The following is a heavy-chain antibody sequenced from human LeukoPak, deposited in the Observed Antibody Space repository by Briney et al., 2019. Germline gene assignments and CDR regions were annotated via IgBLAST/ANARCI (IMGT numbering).Heavy chain of an antibody. CDR3: AKGGPTGSNYFDF. CDR1: GFTFSSYA. V-gene: IGHV3-23*01. D-gene: IGHD1-26*01. CDR2: ISGSGGST. Sequence: PGGPLRLSCAASGFTFSSYAMSWVRQAPGKGLEWVSAISGSGGSTYYADSVKGRFTVSRDNSKTTLYLQMNSLRADDTAVYYCAKGGPTGSNYFDFWGQGTLVTVSS. J-gene: IGHJ4*02.